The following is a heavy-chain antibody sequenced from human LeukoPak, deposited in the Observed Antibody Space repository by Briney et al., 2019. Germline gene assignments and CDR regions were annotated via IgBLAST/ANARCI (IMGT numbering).Heavy chain of an antibody. CDR2: IRYDGSNK. J-gene: IGHJ5*02. D-gene: IGHD1-26*01. Sequence: PGGSLRLSCTASGFTFSSYWMTWVRQAPGKGLEWVAFIRYDGSNKYYADSVKGRFTISRDNAKNSLYLQMNSLRAEDTAVYYCARGRGATRSSWFDPWGQGTLVTVSS. CDR1: GFTFSSYW. V-gene: IGHV3-30*02. CDR3: ARGRGATRSSWFDP.